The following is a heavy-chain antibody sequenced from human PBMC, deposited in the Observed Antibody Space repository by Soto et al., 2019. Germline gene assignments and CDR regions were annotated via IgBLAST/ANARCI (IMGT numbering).Heavy chain of an antibody. Sequence: QIQLLHSGDEVKKPGASVKVTCKASGYTFRNFGISWVRQAPGQGLEWMGWISAYNANANYAQKFQGRLTMTADTSTSTAYMELRSLRSDDTAVYYCARENSYFDYWGQGTLVTVSS. J-gene: IGHJ4*02. CDR3: ARENSYFDY. CDR2: ISAYNANA. CDR1: GYTFRNFG. V-gene: IGHV1-18*01.